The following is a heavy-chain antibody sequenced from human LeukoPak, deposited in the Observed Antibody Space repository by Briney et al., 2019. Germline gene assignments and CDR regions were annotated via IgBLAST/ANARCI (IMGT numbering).Heavy chain of an antibody. J-gene: IGHJ6*02. CDR1: GFTFSSYS. V-gene: IGHV3-21*01. Sequence: GGSLRLSCAASGFTFSSYSMIWVRQAPGKGLEWVSSISSSSSYIYYADSVKGRFTISRDNAKNSLYLQMNSLRAEDTAVYYCARDGYCSSTSCYDHYYYGMDVWGQGTTVTVSS. CDR3: ARDGYCSSTSCYDHYYYGMDV. CDR2: ISSSSSYI. D-gene: IGHD2-2*01.